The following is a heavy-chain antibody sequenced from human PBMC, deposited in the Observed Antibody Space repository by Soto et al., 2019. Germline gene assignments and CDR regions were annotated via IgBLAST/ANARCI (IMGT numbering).Heavy chain of an antibody. V-gene: IGHV4-34*01. CDR2: INHSGST. CDR1: GGSFSGYY. D-gene: IGHD2-8*02. Sequence: QVQLQQWGAGLLKPSETLSLTCAVYGGSFSGYYWTWIRQPPGTGLELIGEINHSGSTNYNPSLQSRVTISVDTSKNQFSLKLTSVIAADTAVYYCARDKITGLFDYWGQGTLVTVSS. J-gene: IGHJ4*02. CDR3: ARDKITGLFDY.